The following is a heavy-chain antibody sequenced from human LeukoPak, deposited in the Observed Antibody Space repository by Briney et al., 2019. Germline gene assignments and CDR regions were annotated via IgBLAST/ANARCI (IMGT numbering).Heavy chain of an antibody. CDR1: GFTFSSYG. Sequence: GGSLRLSCAASGFTFSSYGMHWVRQAPGKGLGWVSVISYDGSNKYYADSVKGRFTISRDNSKNTLYLQMNSLRAEDTAVYYCAKELRGYSYGLRNNWFDPWGQGTLVTVSS. CDR2: ISYDGSNK. CDR3: AKELRGYSYGLRNNWFDP. J-gene: IGHJ5*02. D-gene: IGHD5-18*01. V-gene: IGHV3-30*18.